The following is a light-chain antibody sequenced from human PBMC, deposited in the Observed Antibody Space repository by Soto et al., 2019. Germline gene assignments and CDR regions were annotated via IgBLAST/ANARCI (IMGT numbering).Light chain of an antibody. CDR3: QQYNSYPWT. Sequence: DIQMTQSPSTLSASVGDRVTITCRASQSISSWLAWYQQKPGKAPKLLIYKASSLESGVPSRFSGSGSGTEFTLTISSLQPDDFAPYYCQQYNSYPWTFGQGTTVDI. CDR2: KAS. CDR1: QSISSW. J-gene: IGKJ1*01. V-gene: IGKV1-5*03.